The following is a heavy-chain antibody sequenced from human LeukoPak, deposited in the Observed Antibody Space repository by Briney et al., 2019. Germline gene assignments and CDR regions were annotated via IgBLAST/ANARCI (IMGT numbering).Heavy chain of an antibody. CDR3: TAGIDY. CDR1: TFIRHG. V-gene: IGHV3-30*03. Sequence: PGGSLRLSCTFTFIRHGIHWVRQAPGKGLEWVAVISYDGSNKYYADSVKGRFTISGDNSKNTLYLQMNSLRAEDTAVYYCTAGIDYWGQGTLVTVSS. J-gene: IGHJ4*02. CDR2: ISYDGSNK. D-gene: IGHD6-13*01.